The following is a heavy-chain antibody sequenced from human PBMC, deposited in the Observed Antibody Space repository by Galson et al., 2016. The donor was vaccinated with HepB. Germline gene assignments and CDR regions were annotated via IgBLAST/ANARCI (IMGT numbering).Heavy chain of an antibody. CDR1: GFTFSKYS. Sequence: SLRLSCAASGFTFSKYSMSWVRLTPTKRLEWVAYVSLTGNTIYYADSVRGRFNISRDNVVDSVFLQLNSLRADDTAVYYCVRDVADSDSNWYDYWGQGTLVTVS. CDR3: VRDVADSDSNWYDY. D-gene: IGHD2-15*01. J-gene: IGHJ5*01. V-gene: IGHV3-48*01. CDR2: VSLTGNTI.